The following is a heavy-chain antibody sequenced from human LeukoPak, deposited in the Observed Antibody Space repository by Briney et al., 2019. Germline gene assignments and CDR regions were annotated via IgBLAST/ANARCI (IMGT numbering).Heavy chain of an antibody. Sequence: GGSLTLSCAASGFTFSDYYMSWIRQAPAKGLERVSYISSSGSSIYSADSVKGRFTISRDNAKNSLYLQMNSLRAEDTAVYYCARVGRYSSSSGDYWGQGTLVTVSS. CDR2: ISSSGSSI. V-gene: IGHV3-11*04. J-gene: IGHJ4*02. CDR3: ARVGRYSSSSGDY. D-gene: IGHD6-6*01. CDR1: GFTFSDYY.